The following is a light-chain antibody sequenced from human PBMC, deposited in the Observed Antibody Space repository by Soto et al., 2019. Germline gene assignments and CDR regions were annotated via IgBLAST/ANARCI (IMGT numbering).Light chain of an antibody. J-gene: IGKJ1*01. CDR3: QHYYTSYTT. Sequence: EIVMTQSPATLSVSPGERATLSCRATQSVSIDLAWYQQTPGQAPRLLIFGASTRATGIPDRFSGSGSGTDFTLTISSLEPEDFAAYYCQHYYTSYTTFGQGTKVDIK. CDR2: GAS. CDR1: QSVSID. V-gene: IGKV3D-15*01.